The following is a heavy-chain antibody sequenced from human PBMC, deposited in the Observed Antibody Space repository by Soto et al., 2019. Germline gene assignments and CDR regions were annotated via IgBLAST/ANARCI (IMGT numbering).Heavy chain of an antibody. V-gene: IGHV1-69*04. CDR3: AREREDIVVVVAASHNYYMDV. J-gene: IGHJ6*03. CDR1: GGTFSSYT. D-gene: IGHD2-15*01. CDR2: IIPILGIA. Sequence: ASVKVSCKASGGTFSSYTISWVRQAPGQGLEWMGRIIPILGIANYAQKFQGRVTITADKSTSTAYMELSSLRSEDTAVYYCAREREDIVVVVAASHNYYMDVWGKGTTVTVSS.